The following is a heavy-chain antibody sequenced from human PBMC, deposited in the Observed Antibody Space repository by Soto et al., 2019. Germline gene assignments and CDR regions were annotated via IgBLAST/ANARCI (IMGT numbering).Heavy chain of an antibody. CDR3: ARDVNYDSSGYYLPYFYYYGMDV. CDR2: ISYDGSNK. J-gene: IGHJ6*02. Sequence: GGSRRLSCAASGFTFSSYAMHWVRQAPGKGLEWVAVISYDGSNKYYADSVKGRFTISRDNSKNTLYLQMNSLRAEDTAVYYCARDVNYDSSGYYLPYFYYYGMDVWGQGTTVTVSS. V-gene: IGHV3-30-3*01. CDR1: GFTFSSYA. D-gene: IGHD3-22*01.